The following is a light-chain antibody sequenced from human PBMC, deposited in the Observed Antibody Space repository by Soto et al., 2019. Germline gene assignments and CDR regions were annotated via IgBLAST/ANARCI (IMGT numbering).Light chain of an antibody. CDR3: QQSSSSPRT. V-gene: IGKV1-39*01. CDR1: QSISAW. Sequence: IQMTQSPYTLSPSVGDRVSITCRASQSISAWVAWYQQRIGKAPKVLIYAASSLQSGVPSRFSGSGSGTDFTLTISSLQPEDFATYYCQQSSSSPRTFGQGTKVDIK. CDR2: AAS. J-gene: IGKJ1*01.